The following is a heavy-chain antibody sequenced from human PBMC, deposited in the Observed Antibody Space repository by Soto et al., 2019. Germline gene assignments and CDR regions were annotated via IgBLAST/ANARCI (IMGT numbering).Heavy chain of an antibody. Sequence: QVQLVQSGAEVKKPGSSVKVSCKASGGTFSSYAISWVRQAPGQGLEWMGGIIPIFGTANYAQKFQGRVTITAEQSTSTAYMELSSLRSEDTAAYYCARERDLSGPDAFDIWGQGTMVTVSS. CDR1: GGTFSSYA. CDR3: ARERDLSGPDAFDI. J-gene: IGHJ3*02. CDR2: IIPIFGTA. D-gene: IGHD2-8*02. V-gene: IGHV1-69*01.